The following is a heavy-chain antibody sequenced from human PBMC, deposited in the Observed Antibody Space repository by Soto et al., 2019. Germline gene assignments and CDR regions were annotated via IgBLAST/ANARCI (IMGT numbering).Heavy chain of an antibody. CDR3: AKDPIRFLEWFPSYYYYGMDV. CDR2: ISGSGGST. V-gene: IGHV3-23*01. J-gene: IGHJ6*02. D-gene: IGHD3-3*01. Sequence: PLGSLRLSCAASGFTFSSYAMSWVRQAPGKGLEWVSAISGSGGSTYYADSVKGRFTISRDNSKNTLYLQMNSLRAEDTAVYYCAKDPIRFLEWFPSYYYYGMDVWGQGTTVTVSS. CDR1: GFTFSSYA.